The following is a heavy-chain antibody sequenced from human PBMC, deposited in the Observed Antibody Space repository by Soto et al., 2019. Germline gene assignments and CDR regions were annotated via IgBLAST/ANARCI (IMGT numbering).Heavy chain of an antibody. V-gene: IGHV3-48*03. Sequence: LRLSCAASGFTFSSYEMNWVRQAPGKGLEWVSYISSSGSTIYYADSVKGRFTISRDNAKNSLYLQMNSLRAEGTAVYYCARDHKGGYYYYGMDVWGQGTTVTVSS. CDR1: GFTFSSYE. J-gene: IGHJ6*02. CDR2: ISSSGSTI. CDR3: ARDHKGGYYYYGMDV.